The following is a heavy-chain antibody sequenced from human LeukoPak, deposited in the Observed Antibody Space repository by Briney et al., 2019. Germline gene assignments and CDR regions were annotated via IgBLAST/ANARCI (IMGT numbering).Heavy chain of an antibody. Sequence: PGRSLRLSCAISGFSFSTYAMHWVRQAPGKGLEWVSGISGSGGSTYYTDSETGRFTISRDNSKNTLYLQMNSLRAEDTAVYYCARRAGEVIPPANWYFDLWGRGTLVTVSS. J-gene: IGHJ2*01. D-gene: IGHD2-2*01. CDR2: ISGSGGST. CDR3: ARRAGEVIPPANWYFDL. V-gene: IGHV3-23*01. CDR1: GFSFSTYA.